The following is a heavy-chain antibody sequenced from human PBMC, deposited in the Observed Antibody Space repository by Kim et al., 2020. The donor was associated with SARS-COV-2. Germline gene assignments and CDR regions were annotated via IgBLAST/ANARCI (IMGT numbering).Heavy chain of an antibody. CDR1: GFTFDDYA. V-gene: IGHV3-9*01. J-gene: IGHJ4*02. Sequence: GGSLRLSCVASGFTFDDYAMHWVRQAPGKGLEWVSGISWNSGSIGYADSVKGRFTISRDNAKNSLYLQMNSLRAEDTALYYCATVSSSGWYSLDYWGQGTLVTVSS. CDR3: ATVSSSGWYSLDY. D-gene: IGHD6-19*01. CDR2: ISWNSGSI.